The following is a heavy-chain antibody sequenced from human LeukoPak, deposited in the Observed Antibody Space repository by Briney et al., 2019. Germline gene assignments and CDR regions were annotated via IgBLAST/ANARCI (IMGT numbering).Heavy chain of an antibody. CDR1: GGSISSYY. D-gene: IGHD1-1*01. Sequence: SETLSLTCTVSGGSISSYYWSWIRQPPGKGLEWIGYIYYSGSTNYNPSLKSRVTISVDTSKNQFSLKLSSVTAADTAVYYCERTQPGTDAFDIWGQGTMVTVSS. V-gene: IGHV4-59*01. J-gene: IGHJ3*02. CDR3: ERTQPGTDAFDI. CDR2: IYYSGST.